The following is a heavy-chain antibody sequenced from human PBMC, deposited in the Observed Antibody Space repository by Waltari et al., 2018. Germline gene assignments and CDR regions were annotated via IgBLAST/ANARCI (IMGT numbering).Heavy chain of an antibody. CDR2: IRYDGSNK. Sequence: QVQLVESGGGVVQPGGSLRLSCAASGFTFSSYGMHWVRQAPGKGLGGLAFIRYDGSNKYYAESVKGRFTISRDNSKNTLYLQMNSLRAEDTAVYYCAKDGKLLPNNWFDPWGQGTLVTVSS. J-gene: IGHJ5*02. V-gene: IGHV3-30*02. CDR3: AKDGKLLPNNWFDP. CDR1: GFTFSSYG. D-gene: IGHD2-15*01.